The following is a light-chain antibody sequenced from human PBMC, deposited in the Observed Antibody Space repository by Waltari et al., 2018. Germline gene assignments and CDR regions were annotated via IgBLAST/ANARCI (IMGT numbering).Light chain of an antibody. CDR1: QSVSSN. J-gene: IGKJ2*01. CDR2: GAS. Sequence: EKVMQQSPATLSASPGERAIISCRASQSVSSNLAWYQQKPGQAPRLLIYGASTRATGIPARFSGSGSGTEFTLTISSLQSEDFAVYYCQQYNNWPPYTFGQGTKLEI. CDR3: QQYNNWPPYT. V-gene: IGKV3-15*01.